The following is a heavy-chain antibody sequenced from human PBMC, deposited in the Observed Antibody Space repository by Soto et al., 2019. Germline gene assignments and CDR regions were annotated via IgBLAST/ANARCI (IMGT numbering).Heavy chain of an antibody. V-gene: IGHV3-30*18. CDR2: ISYDGSNK. Sequence: GGSLRLSCAASGFTFSRYGMHWVRQAPGKGLEWVAVISYDGSNKYYADSVKGRFTISRDNSKNTLYLQMNSLRAEDTAVYYCAKEYDSSSWYRPAYYYYGMDVWGQGTTVTVSS. CDR1: GFTFSRYG. J-gene: IGHJ6*02. D-gene: IGHD6-13*01. CDR3: AKEYDSSSWYRPAYYYYGMDV.